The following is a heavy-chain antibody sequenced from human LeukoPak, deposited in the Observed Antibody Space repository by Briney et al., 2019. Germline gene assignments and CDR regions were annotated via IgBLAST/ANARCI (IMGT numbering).Heavy chain of an antibody. J-gene: IGHJ6*02. Sequence: SETLSLTCTVSGGSISSGSYYWSWIRQPAGKGLEWIGRIYTSGSTNYNPSLKSRVTISVDTSKNQFSLKLSSMTAADTAVYYCARDTATMGYYYGMDVWGQGTTVTVSS. CDR1: GGSISSGSYY. CDR3: ARDTATMGYYYGMDV. V-gene: IGHV4-61*02. D-gene: IGHD2-15*01. CDR2: IYTSGST.